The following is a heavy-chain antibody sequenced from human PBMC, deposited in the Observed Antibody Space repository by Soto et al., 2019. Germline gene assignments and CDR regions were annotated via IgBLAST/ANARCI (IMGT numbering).Heavy chain of an antibody. J-gene: IGHJ5*02. CDR1: GGTFSSYT. V-gene: IGHV1-69*02. D-gene: IGHD5-12*01. Sequence: QVQLVQSGAEVKKPGSSVKVSCKASGGTFSSYTISWVRQAPGQGLEWMGRIIPILGIANYAQKFQGRVTITADKSTSTAYMELSSLRSEDTAVYYGARSISPGYSGYDSEDWFDPWGQGTLVTVSS. CDR2: IIPILGIA. CDR3: ARSISPGYSGYDSEDWFDP.